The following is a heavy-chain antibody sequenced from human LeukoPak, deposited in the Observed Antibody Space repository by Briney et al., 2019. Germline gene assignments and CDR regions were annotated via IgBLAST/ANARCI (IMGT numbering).Heavy chain of an antibody. V-gene: IGHV4-59*01. CDR1: GASISTYY. D-gene: IGHD1-1*01. Sequence: PSETLSLTCTVSGASISTYYWSWIRQPPGKGLEWIGYIYHSGSTNYSPSLKSRVTISIDTSKNQFSLKLSSVTAADTAVYYCVRDQGTWWFDPWGQGTLVTVPS. CDR3: VRDQGTWWFDP. J-gene: IGHJ5*02. CDR2: IYHSGST.